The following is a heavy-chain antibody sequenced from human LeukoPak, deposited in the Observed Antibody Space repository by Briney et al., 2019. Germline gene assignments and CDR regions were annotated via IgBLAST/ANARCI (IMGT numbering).Heavy chain of an antibody. CDR3: AKVLNYYGSGYFDY. V-gene: IGHV3-7*03. D-gene: IGHD3-10*01. CDR1: GFTFSNFW. J-gene: IGHJ4*02. CDR2: IKQDETEK. Sequence: AGGSLRLSCTASGFTFSNFWMGWVRQAPGKGLEWVANIKQDETEKFYLGSVKGRFTISRDNAKNSLYLQMNSLRAEDTAVYYCAKVLNYYGSGYFDYWGQGTLVTVSS.